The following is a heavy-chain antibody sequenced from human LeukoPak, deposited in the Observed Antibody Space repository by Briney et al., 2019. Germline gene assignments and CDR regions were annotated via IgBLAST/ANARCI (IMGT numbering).Heavy chain of an antibody. CDR2: INTDGSST. V-gene: IGHV3-74*01. J-gene: IGHJ4*02. CDR3: ARGRASYYYFDY. Sequence: GGSLRLSCAASGFTFSSFWVHWVRQVPGKGLVWVSRINTDGSSTDYADSVKGRFTISRDSAKSTLFLQMSSLRAEDTAVYYCARGRASYYYFDYWGQGILVTVSS. CDR1: GFTFSSFW. D-gene: IGHD1-26*01.